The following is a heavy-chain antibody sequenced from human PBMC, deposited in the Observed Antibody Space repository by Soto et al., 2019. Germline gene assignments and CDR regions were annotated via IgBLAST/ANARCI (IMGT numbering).Heavy chain of an antibody. J-gene: IGHJ5*02. CDR3: ARGREYSRTFDP. Sequence: ASVKVSCKASGYTFTSYDINWVRQATGQGLEWMGWMNPNSGNTGYAQKFQGRVTMTRNTSISTAYMELSSLRSEDTAVYYCARGREYSRTFDPRAQRTPVTVSS. D-gene: IGHD6-6*01. CDR2: MNPNSGNT. V-gene: IGHV1-8*01. CDR1: GYTFTSYD.